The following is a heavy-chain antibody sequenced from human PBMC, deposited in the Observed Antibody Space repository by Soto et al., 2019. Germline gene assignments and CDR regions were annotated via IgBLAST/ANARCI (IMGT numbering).Heavy chain of an antibody. CDR2: IYYRGNT. D-gene: IGHD6-13*01. CDR3: ARLSGSWQSGFDP. V-gene: IGHV4-31*03. J-gene: IGHJ5*02. CDR1: GGSISSNDFY. Sequence: QVQLQESGPGLVKPSQTLSLTCIVSGGSISSNDFYWSWIRQHPGKGLEWIGYIYYRGNTYYNPSVRSRVTILVDTSKNQVSLRVSSVTAADTAVYYCARLSGSWQSGFDPWGQGTLVTVSS.